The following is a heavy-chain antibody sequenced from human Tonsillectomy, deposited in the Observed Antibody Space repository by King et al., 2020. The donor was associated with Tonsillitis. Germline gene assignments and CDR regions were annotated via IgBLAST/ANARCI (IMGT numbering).Heavy chain of an antibody. Sequence: QLVQSGAEVKKPGESLKISCKGSGYRFTSYWIGWVRQMPRKGLEWMGIIYTSDSDTRYSPSFQGQVTIPADKSNSTAYRQWSSLKASDTAMYYCARQGSGYDNRAISIDCWGQGTLVTVSS. V-gene: IGHV5-51*01. J-gene: IGHJ4*02. CDR2: IYTSDSDT. CDR1: GYRFTSYW. D-gene: IGHD5-12*01. CDR3: ARQGSGYDNRAISIDC.